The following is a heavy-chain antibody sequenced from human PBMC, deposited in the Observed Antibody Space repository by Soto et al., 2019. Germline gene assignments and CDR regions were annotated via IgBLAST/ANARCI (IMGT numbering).Heavy chain of an antibody. CDR2: INPNSGGT. CDR1: GYTFTGYY. CDR3: AREMTTVSHYYYYGMDV. Sequence: ASVKVSCKASGYTFTGYYMHWVRQAPGQGLEWMGWINPNSGGTNYAQKFQGRVTMTRDTSISTAYMELSRLRSDDTAVYYCAREMTTVSHYYYYGMDVWGQGTTVTVSS. D-gene: IGHD4-17*01. V-gene: IGHV1-2*02. J-gene: IGHJ6*02.